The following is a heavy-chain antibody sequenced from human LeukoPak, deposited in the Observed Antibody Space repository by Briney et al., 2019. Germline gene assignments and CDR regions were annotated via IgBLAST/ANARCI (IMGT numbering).Heavy chain of an antibody. J-gene: IGHJ6*03. CDR3: ARDVVVVAATLEYYYYMDV. CDR1: GGSISSSNW. D-gene: IGHD2-15*01. V-gene: IGHV4-4*02. Sequence: PSGTLSLTCAVSGGSISSSNWWSWVRQPPGKGLEWIGEIYHSGSTNYNPSLKSRVTISVDKSKNQFSLKLSSVTAADTAVYYCARDVVVVAATLEYYYYMDVWGKGTTATISS. CDR2: IYHSGST.